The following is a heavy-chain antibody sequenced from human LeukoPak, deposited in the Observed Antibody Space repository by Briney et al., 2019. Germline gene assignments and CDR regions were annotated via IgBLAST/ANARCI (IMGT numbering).Heavy chain of an antibody. V-gene: IGHV1-69*13. CDR3: ARGEEWLVHSAIDY. J-gene: IGHJ4*02. D-gene: IGHD6-19*01. CDR2: IIPIFGTA. CDR1: GGTFSSYA. Sequence: SVKVSCKASGGTFSSYAISWVRQAPGQGLEWMGGIIPIFGTANYAQKFQGRVTITADESTSTAYTELSSLRSEDTAVYYCARGEEWLVHSAIDYWGQGTLVTVSS.